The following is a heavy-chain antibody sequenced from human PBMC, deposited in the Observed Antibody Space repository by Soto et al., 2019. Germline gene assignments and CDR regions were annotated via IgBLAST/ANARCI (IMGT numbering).Heavy chain of an antibody. CDR3: ARDVSTVETAMVSQYFYGMDV. D-gene: IGHD5-18*01. Sequence: QVQLVQSGAEVKKPGSSVKVSCKSSGDTFISYAISWVRQAPGQGLAWMGGVVPMFGIPNYAQKFQGRATSDADEPTSTAYLELSSLTTEDSAFYYCARDVSTVETAMVSQYFYGMDVWGQGTTVTVSS. CDR1: GDTFISYA. J-gene: IGHJ6*02. V-gene: IGHV1-69*12. CDR2: VVPMFGIP.